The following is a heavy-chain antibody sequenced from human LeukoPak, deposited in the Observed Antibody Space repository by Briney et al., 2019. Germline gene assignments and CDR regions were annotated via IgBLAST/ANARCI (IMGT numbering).Heavy chain of an antibody. CDR1: GSTFSSYG. CDR3: AKDGRGYTPVSNYMDV. D-gene: IGHD5-24*01. CDR2: IRYDGSNK. J-gene: IGHJ6*03. V-gene: IGHV3-30*02. Sequence: GGSLRLSCAASGSTFSSYGMHWVRQAPGKGLEWVAFIRYDGSNKYYADSVKGRFTISRDNSKNTLYLQMNSLRAEDTAVYYCAKDGRGYTPVSNYMDVWGKGTTVTVSS.